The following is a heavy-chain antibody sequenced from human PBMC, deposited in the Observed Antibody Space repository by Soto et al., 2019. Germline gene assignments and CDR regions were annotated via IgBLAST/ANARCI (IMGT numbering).Heavy chain of an antibody. D-gene: IGHD3-22*01. CDR2: IYYSGST. Sequence: NPSETLSLTCTVSGGSISSGGYYWSWIRQHPGKGMEWIGYIYYSGSTYYNPSLKSRVTISVDTSKNQFSLKLSSVTAADTAVYYCARAIGYYGSSAYFDYWGQGTLVTVSS. CDR3: ARAIGYYGSSAYFDY. CDR1: GGSISSGGYY. V-gene: IGHV4-31*03. J-gene: IGHJ4*02.